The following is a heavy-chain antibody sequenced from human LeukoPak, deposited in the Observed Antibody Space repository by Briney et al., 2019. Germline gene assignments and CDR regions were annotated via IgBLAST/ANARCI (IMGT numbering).Heavy chain of an antibody. Sequence: SETLSLTCTVSGGSISSYYWSWIRQPAGKGLEWIGRIYTSGSTNYNPSLKSRVTMSVDTSKNQFSLKLSSVTAADTAVYYCARDAAYCSSTSRYTWFDPWGQGTLVTVSS. J-gene: IGHJ5*02. D-gene: IGHD2-2*02. CDR2: IYTSGST. V-gene: IGHV4-4*07. CDR1: GGSISSYY. CDR3: ARDAAYCSSTSRYTWFDP.